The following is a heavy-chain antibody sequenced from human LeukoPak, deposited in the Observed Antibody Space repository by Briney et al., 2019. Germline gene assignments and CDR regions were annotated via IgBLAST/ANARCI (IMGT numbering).Heavy chain of an antibody. D-gene: IGHD3-10*01. Sequence: SVRVSCKASVRTFSSYAISWVRQAPGQGLELMGGIIPIFGTANYAQKFQGRVTITADESTSTAYMELSSLRSEDTAVYYCASRPPGDYYYYYMDVWGKGTTVTVSS. CDR1: VRTFSSYA. J-gene: IGHJ6*03. CDR2: IIPIFGTA. CDR3: ASRPPGDYYYYYMDV. V-gene: IGHV1-69*01.